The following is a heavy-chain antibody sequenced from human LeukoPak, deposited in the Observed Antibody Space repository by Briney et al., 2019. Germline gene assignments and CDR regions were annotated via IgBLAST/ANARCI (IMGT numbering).Heavy chain of an antibody. Sequence: GGSLRLSCAASGFTFSSYSMNWVRQAPGKGLEWVSSISSSSSYIYYADSVQGRFTISRDNAKNSLYLQMNSLRAEDTAVYYCARAGRTYDYIWGSYRYLWFDPWGQGTLVTVSS. CDR1: GFTFSSYS. D-gene: IGHD3-16*02. V-gene: IGHV3-21*01. J-gene: IGHJ5*02. CDR3: ARAGRTYDYIWGSYRYLWFDP. CDR2: ISSSSSYI.